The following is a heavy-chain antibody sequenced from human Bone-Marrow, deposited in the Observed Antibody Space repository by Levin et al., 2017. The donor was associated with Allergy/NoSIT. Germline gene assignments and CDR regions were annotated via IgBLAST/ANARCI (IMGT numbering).Heavy chain of an antibody. CDR1: GLTFSTYE. Sequence: QPGGSLRLSCAASGLTFSTYEMNWVRQAPGKGLEWISHISSTADTIHYADSVKGRFIVSRDNAKNSLYLQMNSLRAEDTAVYYCAAPGAPTSKFLGIAGPTRPERLTYYFLYWGQGTRVTVSS. CDR2: ISSTADTI. J-gene: IGHJ4*02. V-gene: IGHV3-48*03. D-gene: IGHD1-26*01. CDR3: AAPGAPTSKFLGIAGPTRPERLTYYFLY.